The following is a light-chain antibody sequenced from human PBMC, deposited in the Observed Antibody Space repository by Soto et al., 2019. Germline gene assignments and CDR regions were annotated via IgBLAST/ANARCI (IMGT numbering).Light chain of an antibody. V-gene: IGKV1-9*01. Sequence: DIQLTQSPSFLSASVGDRVTITCRASQGISSYLAWYQQKPGKAPELLIYAASTLQSGVPSRFSGSGSGTDFTLTISSLQPXXXXTYYCQQLNTYPPWTFGQGTKVEIK. J-gene: IGKJ1*01. CDR3: QQLNTYPPWT. CDR2: AAS. CDR1: QGISSY.